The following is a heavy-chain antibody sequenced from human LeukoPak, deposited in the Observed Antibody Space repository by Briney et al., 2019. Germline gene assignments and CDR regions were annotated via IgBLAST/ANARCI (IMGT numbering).Heavy chain of an antibody. Sequence: ASVKVSCKASGYSFTMYAMNWVRQAPGQGLEWMGWINTNTGNPTYAQGFTGRFVFSLDTSASTAYLQISSLKVEDTAVYYCARDTTRESLDYWGQGTLVTVSS. CDR1: GYSFTMYA. CDR2: INTNTGNP. D-gene: IGHD1-1*01. V-gene: IGHV7-4-1*02. J-gene: IGHJ4*02. CDR3: ARDTTRESLDY.